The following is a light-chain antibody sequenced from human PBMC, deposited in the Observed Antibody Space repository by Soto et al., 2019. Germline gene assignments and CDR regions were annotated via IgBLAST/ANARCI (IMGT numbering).Light chain of an antibody. Sequence: DIQLTQSPSFLSASVGDRVTITCRASQATSSYLAWYQQKPGKAPKLLIYAASTLQSGVPSRFSGSGSGTEFPLTISSLQPEDFAIYYCQQLKSYPITFGQRTRLEIK. CDR2: AAS. V-gene: IGKV1-9*01. CDR1: QATSSY. J-gene: IGKJ5*01. CDR3: QQLKSYPIT.